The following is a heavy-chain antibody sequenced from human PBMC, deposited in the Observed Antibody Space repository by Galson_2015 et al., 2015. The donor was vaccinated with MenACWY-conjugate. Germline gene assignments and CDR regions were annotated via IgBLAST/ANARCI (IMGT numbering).Heavy chain of an antibody. D-gene: IGHD2-15*01. CDR1: GGSISSYY. J-gene: IGHJ4*02. CDR2: IYYSETT. V-gene: IGHV4-59*08. Sequence: SETLSLTCTVSGGSISSYYLSWIRQPPGKGLEWIGYIYYSETTKYNPSLKSRVAISADTSKTQFSLRLNSVTAADTAVYYCARRHCSSGSCFFDYWGQGSLVTVSS. CDR3: ARRHCSSGSCFFDY.